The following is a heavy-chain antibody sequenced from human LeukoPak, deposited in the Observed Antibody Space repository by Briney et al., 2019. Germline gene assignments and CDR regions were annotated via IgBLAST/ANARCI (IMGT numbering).Heavy chain of an antibody. J-gene: IGHJ3*02. D-gene: IGHD1-26*01. CDR3: ARRAYPWELLFDAFDI. Sequence: SETLSLTCTVSGGSININNYYWAWIRQPPGKGLEWIGRIYYSGTSYYNPSLKSRVTISVDTSKNQFSLKLTSVTAADTAVYYCARRAYPWELLFDAFDIWGQGTMVTVSS. CDR2: IYYSGTS. V-gene: IGHV4-39*01. CDR1: GGSININNYY.